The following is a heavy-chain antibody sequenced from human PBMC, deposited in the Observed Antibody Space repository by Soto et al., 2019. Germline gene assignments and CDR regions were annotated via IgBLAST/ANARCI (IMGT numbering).Heavy chain of an antibody. CDR2: IYYSGST. V-gene: IGHV4-39*01. CDR3: ARASGGYDFWSGYYSYYGMDV. Sequence: PSETLSLTCTVSGGSVTNSSYYWGWIRQSPGKGLEWIGSIYYSGSTYYNPSLKSRVTISVDTSKNQFSLKLSSVTAADTAAYYCARASGGYDFWSGYYSYYGMDVWGQGTTVTVSS. J-gene: IGHJ6*02. D-gene: IGHD3-3*01. CDR1: GGSVTNSSYY.